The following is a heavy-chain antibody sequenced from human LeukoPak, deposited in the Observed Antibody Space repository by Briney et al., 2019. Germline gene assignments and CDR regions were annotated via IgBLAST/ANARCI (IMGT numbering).Heavy chain of an antibody. V-gene: IGHV1-18*01. D-gene: IGHD3-22*01. CDR1: GYTFTSYG. Sequence: ASVKVSCKASGYTFTSYGISWVRQAPGQGLEWMGWISAYNGNTNYAQKLQGRVTMTTDTSTSTAYMELRSLRSDDTAVYYCARVATYYYDSSGYYNWFDPWGQGTLVTVSS. J-gene: IGHJ5*02. CDR3: ARVATYYYDSSGYYNWFDP. CDR2: ISAYNGNT.